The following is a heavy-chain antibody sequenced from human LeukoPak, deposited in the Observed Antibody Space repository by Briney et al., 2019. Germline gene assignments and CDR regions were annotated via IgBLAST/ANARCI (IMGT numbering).Heavy chain of an antibody. J-gene: IGHJ1*01. Sequence: ASVKVSCRASGYTFTGHFLHWVRQAPGQGLEWMAWIDPNNGDTHYAQNFQGRITVTRDTSISTVYMELSRLTSDGTAVYYCAREYSASEHWGQGILVTVSS. D-gene: IGHD4-11*01. CDR3: AREYSASEH. V-gene: IGHV1-2*02. CDR1: GYTFTGHF. CDR2: IDPNNGDT.